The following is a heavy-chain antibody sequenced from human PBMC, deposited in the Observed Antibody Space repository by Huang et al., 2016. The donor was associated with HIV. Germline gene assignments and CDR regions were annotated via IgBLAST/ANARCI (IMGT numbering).Heavy chain of an antibody. CDR2: ISYAGSNK. CDR1: GFTFSSHA. J-gene: IGHJ4*02. D-gene: IGHD6-19*01. Sequence: QVHLVASGGGVVQPGRSLRLSCAASGFTFSSHALHWFRQPRGKGREWGAVISYAGSNKYYADSVKGRFTISRDNSKSTLYLEMNNLRVEDTATYYCTRGCRLSDRCSGWYVAHLDYWGQGTLVTVSS. V-gene: IGHV3-30-3*01. CDR3: TRGCRLSDRCSGWYVAHLDY.